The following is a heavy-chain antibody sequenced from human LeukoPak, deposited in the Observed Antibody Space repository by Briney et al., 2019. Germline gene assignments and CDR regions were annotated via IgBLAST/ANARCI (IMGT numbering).Heavy chain of an antibody. J-gene: IGHJ4*02. Sequence: GGSLRLSCAASGFTVSSNYMSWVRQAPGKGLEWVSVIYSGGSTYYADSVKGRFTISRDNSKNTLYLQMNSLRAEDTAVYYCAKDSKGIAVAGPDYWGQGTLVTVSS. CDR1: GFTVSSNY. CDR2: IYSGGST. D-gene: IGHD6-19*01. V-gene: IGHV3-53*01. CDR3: AKDSKGIAVAGPDY.